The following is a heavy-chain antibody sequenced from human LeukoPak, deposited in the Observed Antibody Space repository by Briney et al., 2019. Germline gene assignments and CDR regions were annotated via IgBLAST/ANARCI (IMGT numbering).Heavy chain of an antibody. CDR2: IFDSGST. CDR3: ARDYRGTFGY. J-gene: IGHJ4*02. Sequence: SETLSLTCTVSGASISSSYWSWIRQPPRKGLEWIGYIFDSGSTNYNPSLKSRVSMSVDTSKNQFSLMLTSVTAADTAVYYCARDYRGTFGYWGQGTLVTVSS. V-gene: IGHV4-59*01. CDR1: GASISSSY. D-gene: IGHD1-7*01.